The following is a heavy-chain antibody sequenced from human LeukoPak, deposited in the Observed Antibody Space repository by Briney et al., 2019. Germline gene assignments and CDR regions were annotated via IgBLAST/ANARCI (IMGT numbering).Heavy chain of an antibody. CDR2: IYPSDSDT. J-gene: IGHJ2*01. V-gene: IGHV5-51*01. Sequence: GESLNLFWKRSGYSLTDYSTAWVRHMRGKGLEWMGIIYPSDSDTKYSPSFQGQVTISVDKSISTAYLQWSSLKTSDSAMYYCAKGYWYFDLWGRGTLLTVSS. CDR1: GYSLTDYS. CDR3: AKGYWYFDL.